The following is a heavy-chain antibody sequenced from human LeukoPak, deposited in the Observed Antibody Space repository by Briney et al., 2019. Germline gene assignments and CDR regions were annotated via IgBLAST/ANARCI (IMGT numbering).Heavy chain of an antibody. CDR2: IYYSGST. CDR1: GGFISSYY. V-gene: IGHV4-59*01. D-gene: IGHD3-3*01. Sequence: SETLSLTCTVSGGFISSYYWSWIRQPPGKGLEWIGYIYYSGSTNYNPSLKSRVTISVDTSKNQLCLKLSSVTAADTAVYYCAGTYYGFWSGYYPHYYYYYMDVWGKGTTVTLSS. J-gene: IGHJ6*03. CDR3: AGTYYGFWSGYYPHYYYYYMDV.